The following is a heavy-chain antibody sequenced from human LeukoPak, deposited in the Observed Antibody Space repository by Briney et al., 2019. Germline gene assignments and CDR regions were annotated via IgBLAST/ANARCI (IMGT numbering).Heavy chain of an antibody. J-gene: IGHJ4*02. CDR3: ARGADSSGYYSIFYFDY. D-gene: IGHD3-22*01. CDR1: GGSISSYY. CDR2: IYYSGST. Sequence: SETLSLTCTVSGGSISSYYGNWIRQPPGKGREWIGYIYYSGSTNYNPSLKTRVTISVDTSKNQFSLKLSSVTAADTAVYYCARGADSSGYYSIFYFDYWGQGNLVTVSS. V-gene: IGHV4-59*01.